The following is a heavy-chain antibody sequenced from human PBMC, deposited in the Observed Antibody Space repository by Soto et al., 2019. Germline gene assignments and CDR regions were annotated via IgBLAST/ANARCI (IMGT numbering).Heavy chain of an antibody. V-gene: IGHV1-18*01. CDR2: ISAYNGNT. CDR1: GYTFTSYG. D-gene: IGHD4-17*01. CDR3: ARESPLGPTKYYGGNSLFDY. Sequence: QVQLVQSGAEVKKPGASVKVSCKASGYTFTSYGISWVRQAPGQGLEWMGWISAYNGNTNYAQKLQGRVTMTTDTSTSTAYMELRSLRSDDTAVYYCARESPLGPTKYYGGNSLFDYWGQGTLVTVSS. J-gene: IGHJ4*02.